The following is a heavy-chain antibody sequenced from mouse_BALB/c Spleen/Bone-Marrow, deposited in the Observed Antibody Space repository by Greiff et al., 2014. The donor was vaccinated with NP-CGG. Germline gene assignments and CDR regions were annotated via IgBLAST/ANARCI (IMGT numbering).Heavy chain of an antibody. CDR3: ARDYYGSSGY. CDR2: INSNGGST. Sequence: EVMLVESGGGLVQPGGSLKLSCAASGFTFSSYGMSWVRQTPDKRLELVATINSNGGSTYYPDSVKGRFTISRDNAKNTLYLQMSSLKSEDTAMYYCARDYYGSSGYWGQGTTPTVSS. V-gene: IGHV5-6-3*01. J-gene: IGHJ2*01. CDR1: GFTFSSYG. D-gene: IGHD1-1*01.